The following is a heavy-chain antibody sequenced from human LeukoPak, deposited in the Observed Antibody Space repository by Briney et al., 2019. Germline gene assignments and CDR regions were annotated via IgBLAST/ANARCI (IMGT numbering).Heavy chain of an antibody. J-gene: IGHJ4*02. D-gene: IGHD3-10*01. Sequence: GSLRLSCAASGFTFSNFAMSWVRQAPGKGLEWVSSISGTGVNTHCADSARGRFTISRDYSKNTLYLRMSSLRAEDTAVYYCAKSSVRGVDSFDYWGQGTLVTVSS. CDR2: ISGTGVNT. CDR3: AKSSVRGVDSFDY. V-gene: IGHV3-23*01. CDR1: GFTFSNFA.